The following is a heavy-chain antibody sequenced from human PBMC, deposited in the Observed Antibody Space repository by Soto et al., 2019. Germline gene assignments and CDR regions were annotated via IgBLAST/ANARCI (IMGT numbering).Heavy chain of an antibody. CDR2: ISGSSSYI. Sequence: GGSRRLSCAASGCTFIDYNMNWVRQAPGKGLEWVSSISGSSSYIYYADSVKGRFTISRDNAKNSLYLQMNSLRAEDTAVYYCARDRAFSFDSWGQGTLVTVSS. J-gene: IGHJ4*02. D-gene: IGHD3-10*01. CDR3: ARDRAFSFDS. V-gene: IGHV3-21*01. CDR1: GCTFIDYN.